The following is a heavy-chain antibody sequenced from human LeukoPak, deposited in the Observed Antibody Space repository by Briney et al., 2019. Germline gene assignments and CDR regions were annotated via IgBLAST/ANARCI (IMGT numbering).Heavy chain of an antibody. CDR2: IYYSGST. D-gene: IGHD2-2*01. Sequence: PSETLSLTCTVSGDSISSSNYYWGWIRQPPGKGLEWIGSIYYSGSTYYNPSLKSRVTISVDTSKNQFSLKLSSVTAADTAVYYCARPSGVVVPKYYMDVWGKGTTVTVSS. V-gene: IGHV4-39*01. CDR1: GDSISSSNYY. J-gene: IGHJ6*03. CDR3: ARPSGVVVPKYYMDV.